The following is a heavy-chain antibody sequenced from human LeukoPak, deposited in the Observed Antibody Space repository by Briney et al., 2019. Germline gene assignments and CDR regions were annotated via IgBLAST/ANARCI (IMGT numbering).Heavy chain of an antibody. Sequence: SETLSLTCTVSGGSISSGSYYWSWIRQPAGKGLEWIGRNYTSGSTNYNPSLKSRVTISVDTSKNQFSLKLSSVTAANTAVYYCARLNSGSYYNYYYYYMDVWGKGTTVTVSS. J-gene: IGHJ6*03. CDR3: ARLNSGSYYNYYYYYMDV. D-gene: IGHD1-26*01. CDR2: NYTSGST. CDR1: GGSISSGSYY. V-gene: IGHV4-61*02.